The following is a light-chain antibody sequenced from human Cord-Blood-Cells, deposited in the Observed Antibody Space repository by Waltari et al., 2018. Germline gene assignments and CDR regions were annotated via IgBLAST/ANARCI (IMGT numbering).Light chain of an antibody. Sequence: SDVGGYNYVSWYQQHPGKAPKLMIYDVSNRPSGVSNRFSGSKSGNTASLTISGLQAEDEADYYCSSYTSSSTLVVFGGGTKLTVL. CDR1: SDVGGYNY. CDR2: DVS. CDR3: SSYTSSSTLVV. J-gene: IGLJ2*01. V-gene: IGLV2-14*04.